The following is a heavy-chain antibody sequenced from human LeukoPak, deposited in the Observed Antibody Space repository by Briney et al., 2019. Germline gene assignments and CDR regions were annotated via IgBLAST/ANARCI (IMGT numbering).Heavy chain of an antibody. CDR3: ASRGIVGATLDY. D-gene: IGHD1-26*01. CDR2: INHSGST. J-gene: IGHJ4*02. V-gene: IGHV4-34*01. CDR1: GGSISSYY. Sequence: SETLSLTCTVSGGSISSYYWSWIRQPPGKGLEWIGEINHSGSTNYNPSLKSRVTISVDTSKNQFSLKLSSVTAADTAVYYCASRGIVGATLDYWGQGTLVTVSS.